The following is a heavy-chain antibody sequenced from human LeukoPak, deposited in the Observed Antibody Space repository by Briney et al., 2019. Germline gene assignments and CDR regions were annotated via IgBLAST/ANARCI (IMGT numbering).Heavy chain of an antibody. CDR2: INPYSGNT. CDR1: GYTFTSYD. Sequence: ASVKVSCKASGYTFTSYDIIWVRQATGQGLEWMGWINPYSGNTSYAQKLQGRVTMTRNNSISTAYMELSSLRSEDTAVYYCARGPIRIWSGELSPGNYYYYGMDVWGQGTTVTVSS. D-gene: IGHD3-10*01. CDR3: ARGPIRIWSGELSPGNYYYYGMDV. J-gene: IGHJ6*02. V-gene: IGHV1-8*01.